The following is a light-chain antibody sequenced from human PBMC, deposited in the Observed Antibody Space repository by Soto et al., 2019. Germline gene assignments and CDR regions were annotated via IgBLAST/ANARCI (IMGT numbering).Light chain of an antibody. CDR3: QERSDWPQVT. V-gene: IGKV3-11*01. Sequence: EIVLTQSPATLSLSPGESTTLSCRASQSVSRYLAWYQQTPGQAPRLLIHESSNRATGIPARFSGSGSGTDCTLTISSRAPEDFAVYDCQERSDWPQVTFGGGTKVEIK. J-gene: IGKJ4*01. CDR2: ESS. CDR1: QSVSRY.